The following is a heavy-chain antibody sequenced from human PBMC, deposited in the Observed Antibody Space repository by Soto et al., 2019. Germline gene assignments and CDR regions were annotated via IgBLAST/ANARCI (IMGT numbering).Heavy chain of an antibody. J-gene: IGHJ4*02. V-gene: IGHV4-34*01. CDR2: INHSGST. CDR3: ARGGTISVDTAMDLYPYYFDY. CDR1: GGSFSGYY. Sequence: SETLSLTCAVYGGSFSGYYWSWIRQPPGKGLEWIGEINHSGSTNYNPSLKSRVTISVDTSKNQFSLKLSSVTAADTAVYYCARGGTISVDTAMDLYPYYFDYWGQGTLVTVSS. D-gene: IGHD5-18*01.